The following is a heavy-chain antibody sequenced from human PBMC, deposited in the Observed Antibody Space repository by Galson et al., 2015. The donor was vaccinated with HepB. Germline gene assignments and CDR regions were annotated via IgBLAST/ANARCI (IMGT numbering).Heavy chain of an antibody. CDR1: GFTFSNAW. CDR3: TTDFPMVYAIDY. V-gene: IGHV3-15*01. D-gene: IGHD2-8*01. J-gene: IGHJ4*02. Sequence: SLRLSCAASGFTFSNAWMSWVRQAPGKGLEWVGRIKSKTDGGTTDYAAPVKGRFTISRDDSKNTLYLQMNSLKTEDTAVYYCTTDFPMVYAIDYWGQGTLVTVSS. CDR2: IKSKTDGGTT.